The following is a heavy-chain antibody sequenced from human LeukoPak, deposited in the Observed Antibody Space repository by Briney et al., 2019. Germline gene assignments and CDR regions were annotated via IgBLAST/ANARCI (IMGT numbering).Heavy chain of an antibody. CDR3: ARDDDLVRGALFYYYGMDV. J-gene: IGHJ6*02. V-gene: IGHV3-33*01. D-gene: IGHD3-10*01. Sequence: GGSLRLSCAASGFTFSSYGMHWVRQAPGKGLEWVAVIWYDGSNKYYADSVKGRFTISRDNSKNTLYLQMNSLRAEDTAVYYCARDDDLVRGALFYYYGMDVWGQGTTVTVSS. CDR2: IWYDGSNK. CDR1: GFTFSSYG.